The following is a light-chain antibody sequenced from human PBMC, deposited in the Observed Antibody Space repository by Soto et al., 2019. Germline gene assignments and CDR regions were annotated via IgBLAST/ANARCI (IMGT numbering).Light chain of an antibody. V-gene: IGLV2-8*01. CDR1: SSDVGSYNY. CDR2: EVS. Sequence: LNQPPSASGSPGRSVTISRPGTSSDVGSYNYVSWYQQHPGKAPQVMIYEVSKRPSGVPDRFSGSKSGNPASLNVSGLQAEDEADYYCGSYAGSNIWVFGTGTKVTVL. J-gene: IGLJ1*01. CDR3: GSYAGSNIWV.